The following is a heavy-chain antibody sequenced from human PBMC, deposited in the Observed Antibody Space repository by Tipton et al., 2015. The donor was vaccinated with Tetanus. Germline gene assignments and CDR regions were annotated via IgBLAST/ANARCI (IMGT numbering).Heavy chain of an antibody. V-gene: IGHV4-4*02. CDR1: GGSISSGDW. Sequence: SLRLSCAVYGGSISSGDWWSWVRQPPGKGLEWIGEIHQSGRTNYNGSLKGRVTISMDTSKNQSSLTLNSVTAADTAVYYCARPPWGPFGMDVWGQGTTVTVSS. J-gene: IGHJ6*02. D-gene: IGHD3-16*01. CDR3: ARPPWGPFGMDV. CDR2: IHQSGRT.